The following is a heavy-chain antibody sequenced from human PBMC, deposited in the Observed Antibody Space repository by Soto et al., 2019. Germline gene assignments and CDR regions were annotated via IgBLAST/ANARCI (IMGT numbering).Heavy chain of an antibody. J-gene: IGHJ6*02. D-gene: IGHD6-13*01. Sequence: SETLSLTCTFSGGSISSGGYYLSWIRQHPGKGLEWIGYIYYSGSTYYNPSLKSRVTISVDTSKNQFSLKLSSVTAADTAVYYCARVSAAAGSSGYYYYGMDVWGQGTTVTVSS. CDR1: GGSISSGGYY. V-gene: IGHV4-31*03. CDR3: ARVSAAAGSSGYYYYGMDV. CDR2: IYYSGST.